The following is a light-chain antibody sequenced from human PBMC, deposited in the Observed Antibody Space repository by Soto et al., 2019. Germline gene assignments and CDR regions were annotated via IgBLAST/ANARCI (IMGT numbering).Light chain of an antibody. J-gene: IGKJ1*01. CDR2: GAS. CDR1: QSVRSY. Sequence: EIVTTQSPATLSVYPGERVPLSCRASQSVRSYVAWYQQKPGQAPILLLYGASNRAAGIPDRFSGGGAGTDSTLTISRLEAEDFAVYYCQQYGSSGTFGQGTKVDIK. V-gene: IGKV3-20*01. CDR3: QQYGSSGT.